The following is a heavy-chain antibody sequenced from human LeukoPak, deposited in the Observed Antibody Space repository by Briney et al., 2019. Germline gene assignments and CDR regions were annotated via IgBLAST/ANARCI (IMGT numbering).Heavy chain of an antibody. Sequence: SQTLSLTCTVSGGSISSGSYYWSWIRQPAGKGLEWIGRIYTSGSTNYNPSLKSRVTISVDTSKNPFSLKLSSVTAADTAVYYCARVWIDFWSGYLHDAFDIWGQGTMVTVSS. J-gene: IGHJ3*02. CDR2: IYTSGST. CDR1: GGSISSGSYY. CDR3: ARVWIDFWSGYLHDAFDI. V-gene: IGHV4-61*02. D-gene: IGHD3-3*01.